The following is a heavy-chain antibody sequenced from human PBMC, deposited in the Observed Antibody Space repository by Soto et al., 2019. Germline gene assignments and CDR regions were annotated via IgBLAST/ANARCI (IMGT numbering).Heavy chain of an antibody. D-gene: IGHD6-19*01. Sequence: EVQLVESGGGLVQPGRSLRLSCTASGFTFGDYAMSWVRQAPGKGLEWVGFIRSKAYGGTTEYAASVKGRFTISRDDSKSIAYLQMNSLKTEDTAVYYCTLRAVPTYWGQGTLVTVSS. CDR2: IRSKAYGGTT. CDR1: GFTFGDYA. J-gene: IGHJ4*02. V-gene: IGHV3-49*04. CDR3: TLRAVPTY.